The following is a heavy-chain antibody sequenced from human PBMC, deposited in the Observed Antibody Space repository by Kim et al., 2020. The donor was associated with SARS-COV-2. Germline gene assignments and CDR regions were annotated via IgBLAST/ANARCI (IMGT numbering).Heavy chain of an antibody. D-gene: IGHD3-10*01. CDR3: ARITMVRGGKNWFDP. CDR1: GGTFSSYA. CDR2: IIPILGIA. V-gene: IGHV1-69*04. Sequence: SVKVSRKASGGTFSSYAISWVRQAPGQGLEWMGRIIPILGIANYAQKFQGRVTITADKSTSTAYMELSSLRSEDTAVYYCARITMVRGGKNWFDPWGQGTLVTVSS. J-gene: IGHJ5*02.